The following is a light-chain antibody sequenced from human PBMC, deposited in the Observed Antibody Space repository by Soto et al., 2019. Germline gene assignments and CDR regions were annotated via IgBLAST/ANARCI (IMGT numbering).Light chain of an antibody. CDR1: QSVSSSR. J-gene: IGKJ5*01. Sequence: EIVLPPSLGTLSLSPVERAPLSCRARQSVSSSRLAWYRQKPGQAPRLLIYGASNRATGIPDRFSGSGSGTDFTLTISRLEPEDFAVYYCQQRSNWPPITFGNGTRREIK. V-gene: IGKV3D-20*02. CDR3: QQRSNWPPIT. CDR2: GAS.